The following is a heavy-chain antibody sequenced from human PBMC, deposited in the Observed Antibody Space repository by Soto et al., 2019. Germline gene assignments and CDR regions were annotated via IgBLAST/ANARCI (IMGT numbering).Heavy chain of an antibody. CDR3: PRQGVHYYGDYEWRLSYYMEL. Sequence: SETLSLTCTVSGGSISSSSYYWGWIRQPPGKGLEWSGSIYYSGSTYYNPSLKSRVTISVDTSKNQFSLKLSSVTAADTAVYYGPRQGVHYYGDYEWRLSYYMELWGRGTTLTV. J-gene: IGHJ6*03. CDR1: GGSISSSSYY. CDR2: IYYSGST. V-gene: IGHV4-39*01. D-gene: IGHD4-17*01.